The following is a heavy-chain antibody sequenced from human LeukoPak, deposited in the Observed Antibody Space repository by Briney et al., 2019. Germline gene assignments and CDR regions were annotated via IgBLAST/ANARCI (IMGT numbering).Heavy chain of an antibody. J-gene: IGHJ4*02. CDR1: GFTFNTYN. CDR2: IYSGGST. Sequence: GGSLRLSCAGSGFTFNTYNMNWVRQAPGKGLEWVSVIYSGGSTDYADSVKGRFTISRDNSKTTLYLQMNSLRAEDTAVYYCALQNDSSPFDYWGQGTLVTVSS. D-gene: IGHD3-22*01. CDR3: ALQNDSSPFDY. V-gene: IGHV3-53*01.